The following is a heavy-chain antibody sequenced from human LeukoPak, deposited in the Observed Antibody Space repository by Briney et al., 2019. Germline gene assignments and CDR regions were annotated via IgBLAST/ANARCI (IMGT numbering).Heavy chain of an antibody. Sequence: IHWVRQAPGMGLEWVSTISASGGGTYYADSVKGRFTVSRDNSKNTLYLQMDSLRAEDTALYYCARAGGCDYWGQGTLVIVSS. D-gene: IGHD1-14*01. CDR3: ARAGGCDY. V-gene: IGHV3-23*01. J-gene: IGHJ4*02. CDR2: ISASGGGT.